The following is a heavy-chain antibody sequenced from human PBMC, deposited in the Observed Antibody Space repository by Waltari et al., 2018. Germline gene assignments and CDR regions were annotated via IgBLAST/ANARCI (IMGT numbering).Heavy chain of an antibody. CDR3: ARGPTEYSSSHFDY. D-gene: IGHD6-6*01. Sequence: QVQLVQSGAEVKKPGSSVTVACKASGGPFSSLAVRWVRQAPGQGLEWMGGIIPIFGTANYAQKFQGRVTITADESTSTAYMELSSLRSEDTAVYYCARGPTEYSSSHFDYWGQGTLVTVSS. CDR1: GGPFSSLA. V-gene: IGHV1-69*01. J-gene: IGHJ4*02. CDR2: IIPIFGTA.